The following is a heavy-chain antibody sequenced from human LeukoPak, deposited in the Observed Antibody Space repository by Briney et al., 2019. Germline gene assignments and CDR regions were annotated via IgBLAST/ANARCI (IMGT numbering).Heavy chain of an antibody. Sequence: SETLSLTCTVSGGSISSYYWSWIRQPPGKGLEWIGYIYYSGSTNYNPSLKSRVTISVDTSKNQSSLKLSSVTAADTAVYYCARTDDPYFDYWGQGTLVTVSS. D-gene: IGHD3-3*01. J-gene: IGHJ4*02. CDR3: ARTDDPYFDY. CDR2: IYYSGST. V-gene: IGHV4-59*01. CDR1: GGSISSYY.